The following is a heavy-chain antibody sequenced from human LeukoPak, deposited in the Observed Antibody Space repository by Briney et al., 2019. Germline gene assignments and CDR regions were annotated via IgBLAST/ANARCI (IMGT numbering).Heavy chain of an antibody. D-gene: IGHD1-14*01. Sequence: GGSLRLSCAASGFTFSSYSMNWVRQAPGKGLEWVSYISSSSSSTIYYADSVKGRFTISRDNAKNSLYLQMNSLRAEDTAVSRGNPFDWGQGTLVTVSS. J-gene: IGHJ4*02. CDR2: ISSSSSSTI. V-gene: IGHV3-48*04. CDR3: NPFD. CDR1: GFTFSSYS.